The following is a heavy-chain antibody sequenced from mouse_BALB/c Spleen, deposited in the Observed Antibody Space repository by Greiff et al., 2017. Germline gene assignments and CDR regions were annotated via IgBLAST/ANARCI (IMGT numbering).Heavy chain of an antibody. J-gene: IGHJ2*01. CDR3: ARSSTAFDY. V-gene: IGHV1S132*01. CDR1: GYTFTSYW. CDR2: IFPGTGTS. D-gene: IGHD1-2*01. Sequence: VQRVESGAELVKPGASVKLSCKTSGYTFTSYWIQWVKQRPGQGLGWIGEIFPGTGTSYYNEKFKGKATLTIDTSSSTAYMQLSSLTSEDSAVYFCARSSTAFDYWGQGTTLTVSS.